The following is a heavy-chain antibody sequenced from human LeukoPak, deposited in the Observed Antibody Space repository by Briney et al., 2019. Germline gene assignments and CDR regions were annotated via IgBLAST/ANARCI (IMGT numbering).Heavy chain of an antibody. J-gene: IGHJ6*03. D-gene: IGHD2-15*01. V-gene: IGHV3-23*01. Sequence: GGSLRLSCAASGFTFGIYAMNWVRQAPGKGLEWVSAISSTGGTAYYADSVKGRFTISRDNSKNTLYLQMNSLRAEDTAIYYCAKNGDRGAYCSGGSCYPYYYYNMDVWGKGTTVTISS. CDR2: ISSTGGTA. CDR3: AKNGDRGAYCSGGSCYPYYYYNMDV. CDR1: GFTFGIYA.